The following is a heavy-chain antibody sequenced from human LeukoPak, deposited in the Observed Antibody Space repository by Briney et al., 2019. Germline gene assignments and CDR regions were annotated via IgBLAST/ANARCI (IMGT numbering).Heavy chain of an antibody. CDR3: ARHVVADYYGSGSYYYYYYYMDV. CDR1: GGTFSSYP. D-gene: IGHD3-10*01. Sequence: SVKVSCKASGGTFSSYPISWVRQAPGQGLEWMGGIIPIFGSANYAQKFQGRVTITADESTSTAYMELSSLRSEDTAVYYCARHVVADYYGSGSYYYYYYYMDVWGKGTTVTISS. CDR2: IIPIFGSA. J-gene: IGHJ6*03. V-gene: IGHV1-69*13.